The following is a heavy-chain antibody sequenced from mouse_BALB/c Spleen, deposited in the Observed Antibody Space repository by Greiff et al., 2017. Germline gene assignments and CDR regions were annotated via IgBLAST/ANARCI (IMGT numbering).Heavy chain of an antibody. D-gene: IGHD2-1*01. J-gene: IGHJ3*01. CDR3: ARGGGNYVGFAY. CDR1: GFTFSDSY. Sequence: EVQLQESGGGLVKPGGSLKLSCAASGFTFSDSYMYWVSQTPEKRLEWVATLSDGGSYTYYPDSVKGRFTISRDNDKNNLYLQMSSLKSNDTAMYYCARGGGNYVGFAYWGQGTLVTVSA. V-gene: IGHV5-4*02. CDR2: LSDGGSYT.